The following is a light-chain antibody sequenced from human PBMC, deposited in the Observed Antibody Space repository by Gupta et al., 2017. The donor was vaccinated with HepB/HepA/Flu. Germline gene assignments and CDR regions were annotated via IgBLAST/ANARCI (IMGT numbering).Light chain of an antibody. CDR3: QSYDSSLSGSRV. CDR1: NSNIGAGFD. V-gene: IGLV1-40*01. J-gene: IGLJ2*01. Sequence: QSVLTQPPSVSEAPGQRVTIPCTCENSNIGAGFDVHWYQQLPGTAPKILIFDNKNRPSGISDRFSGSKSGTSASLAITGLQAEDEGDYYCQSYDSSLSGSRVFGGGTKLTVL. CDR2: DNK.